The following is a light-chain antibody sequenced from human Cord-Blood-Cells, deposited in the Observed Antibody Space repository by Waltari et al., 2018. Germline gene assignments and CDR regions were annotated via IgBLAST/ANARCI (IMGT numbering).Light chain of an antibody. Sequence: QSALTQPRSVSGSPGPSVTISCTGTSSDVGGYNYVSWYQQHPGKAPKLMMYDVSKRPSGVPDRFSGSKSGNTASLTSSGLQAEDEADYYCCSYAGSYTSYVFGTGTKVTVL. J-gene: IGLJ1*01. CDR3: CSYAGSYTSYV. V-gene: IGLV2-11*01. CDR1: SSDVGGYNY. CDR2: DVS.